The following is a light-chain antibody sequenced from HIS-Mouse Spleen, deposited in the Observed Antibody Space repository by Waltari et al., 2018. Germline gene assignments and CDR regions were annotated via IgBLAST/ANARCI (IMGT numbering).Light chain of an antibody. CDR1: NIGSKS. J-gene: IGLJ2*01. CDR2: GDS. V-gene: IGLV3-21*03. Sequence: SYVLTQPPSVSVAPGKTARITCGGNNIGSKSVHWYQQKPGQAPVLVVYGDSDRPSGIPGRCSGSNSGNTATLTTSRVEAGDEADYYCQVWDSSSDHVVFGGGTKLTVL. CDR3: QVWDSSSDHVV.